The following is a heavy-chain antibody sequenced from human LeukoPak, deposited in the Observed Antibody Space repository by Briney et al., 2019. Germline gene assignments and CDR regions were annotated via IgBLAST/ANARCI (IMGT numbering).Heavy chain of an antibody. J-gene: IGHJ6*03. Sequence: GGSLRLSCAASGFTFSSYDMHWVRQATGKGLEWVSAIGTAGDTYYPGSVKGRFTISRENAKNFLYLQMNSLRAGDTAVYYCARATRRMGIAARPAQNYYYYYMDVWGKGTTVTVSS. CDR2: IGTAGDT. CDR1: GFTFSSYD. V-gene: IGHV3-13*01. D-gene: IGHD6-6*01. CDR3: ARATRRMGIAARPAQNYYYYYMDV.